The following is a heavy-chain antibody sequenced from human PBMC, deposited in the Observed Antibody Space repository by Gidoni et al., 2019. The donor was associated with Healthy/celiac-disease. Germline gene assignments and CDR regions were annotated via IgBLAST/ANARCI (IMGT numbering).Heavy chain of an antibody. V-gene: IGHV4-39*01. CDR3: ARHVKGIAVAGIYYFDY. CDR1: GGSISSSSYY. Sequence: QLQLQESGPGLVKPSETLSLTCTVSGGSISSSSYYWGWIRQPPGKGLEWIGSIYYSGSTYYHPSLKSRVTISVDTSKNQFSLKLSSVTAADTAVYYCARHVKGIAVAGIYYFDYWGQGTLVTVSS. J-gene: IGHJ4*02. D-gene: IGHD6-19*01. CDR2: IYYSGST.